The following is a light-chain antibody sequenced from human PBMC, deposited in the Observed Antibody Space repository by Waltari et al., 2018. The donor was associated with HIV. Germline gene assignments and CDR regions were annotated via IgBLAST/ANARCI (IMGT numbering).Light chain of an antibody. J-gene: IGLJ3*02. V-gene: IGLV2-14*03. CDR1: SSAVVGYNY. CDR3: SSYTSGSTRV. Sequence: QPALTPPASVAGSLALQLTISCSRTSSAVVGYNYFSCYQQHNSGKAPRLIIFDVSSRPSGVSNCFSGSKSGVTASLTISGLQADDEADYYCSSYTSGSTRVFGGGTKLTVL. CDR2: DVS.